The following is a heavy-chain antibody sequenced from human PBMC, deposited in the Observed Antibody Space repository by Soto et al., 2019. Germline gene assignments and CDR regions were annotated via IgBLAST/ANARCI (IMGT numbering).Heavy chain of an antibody. CDR2: ISSSSSYI. J-gene: IGHJ6*02. D-gene: IGHD2-2*02. V-gene: IGHV3-21*01. CDR1: GFTFSSYR. Sequence: GGSMRLSCAASGFTFSSYRMNWVRQAPGKALEWVSSISSSSSYIYYADSVKGRFTISRDNAKNSLYLQMNSLRAEDTAVYYCARESHCSSTSCYTRPNYYYYGMDVWGQGTTVTVSS. CDR3: ARESHCSSTSCYTRPNYYYYGMDV.